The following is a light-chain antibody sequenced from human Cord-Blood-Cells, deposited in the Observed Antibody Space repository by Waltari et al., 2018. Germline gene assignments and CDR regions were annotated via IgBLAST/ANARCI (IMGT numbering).Light chain of an antibody. J-gene: IGLJ3*02. CDR1: SSDVGSYNL. CDR2: EGS. V-gene: IGLV2-23*01. Sequence: QSALTQPASVSGPPAQSITISCTSTSSDVGSYNLVSWYQQHPGKAPKLMIHEGSKRPSGVSNRFSGSKSGNTASLTISGLQAEDEADYYCCSYAGSSTWVFGGGTKLTVL. CDR3: CSYAGSSTWV.